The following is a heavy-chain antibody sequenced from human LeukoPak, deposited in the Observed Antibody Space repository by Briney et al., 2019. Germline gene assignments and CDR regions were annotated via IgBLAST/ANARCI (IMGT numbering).Heavy chain of an antibody. J-gene: IGHJ3*02. V-gene: IGHV3-53*01. Sequence: PGGSLRLSCAGSEFTVGANYMSWVRQAPGKGLEWVSFMDPDGVTSYADSVQGRFTISRDNSKNTLYLQMSSLRAEDTAIYYCTKGTFDIWGQGTMVTVSS. CDR1: EFTVGANY. CDR3: TKGTFDI. D-gene: IGHD6-13*01. CDR2: MDPDGVT.